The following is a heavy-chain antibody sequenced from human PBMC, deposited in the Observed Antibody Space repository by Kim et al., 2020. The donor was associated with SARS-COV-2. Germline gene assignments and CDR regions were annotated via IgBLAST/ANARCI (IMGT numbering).Heavy chain of an antibody. V-gene: IGHV3-43*01. CDR2: NT. CDR3: AKDGQGHFDY. J-gene: IGHJ4*02. Sequence: NTYDADSVKDRFTITRNNSKNSLYLQMNSLRTEDTAWYYCAKDGQGHFDYWGQGTLVTVSS.